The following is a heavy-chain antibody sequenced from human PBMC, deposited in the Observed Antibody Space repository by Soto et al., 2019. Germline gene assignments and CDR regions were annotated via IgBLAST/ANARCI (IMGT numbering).Heavy chain of an antibody. CDR1: GYTFTSYD. Sequence: ASVKVSCKASGYTFTSYDINWVRQATGQGLEWMGWMNPNSGNTGYAQKFQGRVTMTRNTSISTAYMELSSLRSEDTAVYYCARVYGSGDFWSGYYNWFDPWGQGTLVTVSS. J-gene: IGHJ5*02. CDR2: MNPNSGNT. V-gene: IGHV1-8*01. CDR3: ARVYGSGDFWSGYYNWFDP. D-gene: IGHD3-3*01.